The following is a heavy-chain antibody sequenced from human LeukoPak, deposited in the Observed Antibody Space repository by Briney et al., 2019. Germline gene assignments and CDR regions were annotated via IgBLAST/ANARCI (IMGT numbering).Heavy chain of an antibody. CDR1: GFTFSSYS. D-gene: IGHD3-10*01. Sequence: GSLRLSCAASGFTFSSYSMNWVRQPPGKGLEWIGSMSYSGSTYYSPSLKSRVTISVDTSKNQFSLKLSSVTAADTAVYYCAREVPITMVRGVSFDPWGQGTLVTVSS. J-gene: IGHJ5*02. CDR2: MSYSGST. V-gene: IGHV4-39*07. CDR3: AREVPITMVRGVSFDP.